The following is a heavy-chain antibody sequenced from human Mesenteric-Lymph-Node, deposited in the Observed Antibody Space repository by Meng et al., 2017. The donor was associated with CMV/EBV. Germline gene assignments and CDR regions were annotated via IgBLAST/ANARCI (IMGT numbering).Heavy chain of an antibody. CDR2: IYPDDSDM. V-gene: IGHV5-51*01. CDR3: ARRRHGTPLWFDP. Sequence: GGSLRLSCKGSGYRFTSNWIGWVRQMPGQGLEWMGTIYPDDSDMKYSPSFEGRVTMSVDKSIRTAYLQWSSLKASDTAIYYCARRRHGTPLWFDPWGQGTLVTVSS. J-gene: IGHJ5*02. CDR1: GYRFTSNW.